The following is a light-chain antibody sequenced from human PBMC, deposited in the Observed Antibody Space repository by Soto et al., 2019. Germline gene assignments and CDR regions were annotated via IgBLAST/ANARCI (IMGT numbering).Light chain of an antibody. J-gene: IGLJ1*01. Sequence: QSVLTQPPSASGSPGQSVTISCTGTSSDVGNYIYVSWYQQHPGKAPKHMIYEVNKRPSGVPDRFSGSKSGNTASLTVSGLQAEYEADYYRSSYAGTNTFYVFGNGTKVTV. CDR2: EVN. CDR1: SSDVGNYIY. V-gene: IGLV2-8*01. CDR3: SSYAGTNTFYV.